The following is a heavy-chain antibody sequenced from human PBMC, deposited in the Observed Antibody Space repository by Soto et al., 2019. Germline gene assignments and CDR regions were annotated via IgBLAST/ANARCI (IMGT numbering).Heavy chain of an antibody. CDR1: GGTFSSYG. D-gene: IGHD6-6*01. CDR2: IIPIFATT. V-gene: IGHV1-69*13. J-gene: IGHJ6*02. CDR3: ARGESIGDV. Sequence: SVKVSCKASGGTFSSYGISWVRQAPGQGLEWVGGIIPIFATTKYAQRFQDRVTITADESTSTAYMALSSLTSEDTAVYYCARGESIGDVWG.